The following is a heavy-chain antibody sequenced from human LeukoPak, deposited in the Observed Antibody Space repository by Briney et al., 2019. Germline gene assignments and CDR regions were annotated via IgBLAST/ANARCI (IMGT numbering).Heavy chain of an antibody. J-gene: IGHJ4*02. Sequence: GGSLRLSCAASGVTFTDYYVSWIRQAPGKGLEWVAHIGGRGTTIYYVDSVKGRFTISRDNAKNSLYLQMDSLRVEDTAVYYCARTQIEMAKWGGFGYWGQGTLVTVSS. CDR2: IGGRGTTI. CDR3: ARTQIEMAKWGGFGY. D-gene: IGHD5-24*01. CDR1: GVTFTDYY. V-gene: IGHV3-11*01.